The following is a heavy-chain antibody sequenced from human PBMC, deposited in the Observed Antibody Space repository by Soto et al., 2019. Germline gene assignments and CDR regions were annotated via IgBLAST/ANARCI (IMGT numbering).Heavy chain of an antibody. V-gene: IGHV3-48*01. CDR3: AKGIGIYYYYGMDV. J-gene: IGHJ6*02. CDR2: ISSSSSTI. D-gene: IGHD2-15*01. CDR1: GFNFSSYI. Sequence: GGSLRLSCAASGFNFSSYIMNWVRQAPGKGLEWVSYISSSSSTIYYADSVKGRFTISRDNSKNTLYLQMNSLRAEDTAVYYCAKGIGIYYYYGMDVWGQGTTVTVSS.